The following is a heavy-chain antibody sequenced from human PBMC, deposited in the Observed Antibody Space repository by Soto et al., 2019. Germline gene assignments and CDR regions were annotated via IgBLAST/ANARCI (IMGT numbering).Heavy chain of an antibody. V-gene: IGHV4-59*01. CDR1: GGSISSYY. J-gene: IGHJ5*02. Sequence: PSETLSLTCTVSGGSISSYYWSWIRQPPGKGLEWIGYIYYSGSTNYNPSLKSRVTISVDTSKNQFSLKLSSVTAADTAVYYCARDTGYSSSWYGGNWFAPGGQGTLVTVSS. CDR2: IYYSGST. D-gene: IGHD6-13*01. CDR3: ARDTGYSSSWYGGNWFAP.